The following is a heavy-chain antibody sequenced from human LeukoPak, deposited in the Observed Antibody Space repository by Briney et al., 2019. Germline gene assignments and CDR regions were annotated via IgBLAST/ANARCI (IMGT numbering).Heavy chain of an antibody. CDR1: GGSFSGYY. CDR2: IYYSGNT. CDR3: ASRTNSRNWFDP. Sequence: SETLSLTCAVYGGSFSGYYWSWIRQPPGKGLEWIGNIYYSGNTYYNPSLKSRVTIFVDMSKNQFSLKLSSVTAADTAVYYCASRTNSRNWFDPWGQGTLVTVSS. D-gene: IGHD5-24*01. V-gene: IGHV4-34*01. J-gene: IGHJ5*02.